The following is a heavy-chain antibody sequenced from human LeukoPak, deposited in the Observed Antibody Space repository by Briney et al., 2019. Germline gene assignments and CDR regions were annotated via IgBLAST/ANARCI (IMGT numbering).Heavy chain of an antibody. J-gene: IGHJ4*02. Sequence: GGSLRLSCAASGFTFSSYAMHWVRQAPGKGLEWVAVISYDGSNKYYADSVKGRFTISRDNSKNTLYLRMNSLRAEDTAVYYCARDLAAMVQYWGQGTLVTVSS. CDR2: ISYDGSNK. D-gene: IGHD5-18*01. CDR1: GFTFSSYA. CDR3: ARDLAAMVQY. V-gene: IGHV3-30-3*01.